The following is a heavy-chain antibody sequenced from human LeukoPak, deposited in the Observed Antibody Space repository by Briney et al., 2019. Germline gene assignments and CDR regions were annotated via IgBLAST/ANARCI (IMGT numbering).Heavy chain of an antibody. J-gene: IGHJ3*02. CDR1: GGSFSGYY. V-gene: IGHV4-34*01. Sequence: SETLSLTCAVYGGSFSGYYWSWIRQPPGKGLEWIGEINHSGSTNYNPSLKSRVTISVDTSKNQFSLKLSSVTAADTAVYYCARVFGNPSHDAFDIWGQGTMVTVSS. CDR2: INHSGST. CDR3: ARVFGNPSHDAFDI. D-gene: IGHD1-14*01.